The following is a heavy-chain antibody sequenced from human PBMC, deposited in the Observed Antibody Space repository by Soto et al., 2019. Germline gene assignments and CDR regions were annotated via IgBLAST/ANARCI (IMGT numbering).Heavy chain of an antibody. D-gene: IGHD3-22*01. CDR3: ARSETFYHDSSCKRSFYFDN. CDR2: IIPLYGTS. Sequence: QVQLVQSGAEVKKPGSSVMLSCKASGGTFSNYAISWVRQAPGQGLEWMGGIIPLYGTSIYAQKFQDRVTITADESAITAYMELSSLRSEDTAVYYCARSETFYHDSSCKRSFYFDNWGQGTLVTVSS. V-gene: IGHV1-69*01. J-gene: IGHJ4*02. CDR1: GGTFSNYA.